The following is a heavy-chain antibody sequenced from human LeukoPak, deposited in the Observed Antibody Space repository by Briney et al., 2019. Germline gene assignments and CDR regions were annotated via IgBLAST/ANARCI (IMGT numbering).Heavy chain of an antibody. V-gene: IGHV1-69*13. CDR2: IIPIFGTA. Sequence: ASVKVSCKASGGTFSSYAISWVRQDPGQGLEWMGGIIPIFGTANYAQKFQGRVTITADESTSTAYMELSSLRSEDTAVYYCARDRGYSGYEINYYYYYGMDVWGQGTTVTVSS. CDR1: GGTFSSYA. D-gene: IGHD5-12*01. CDR3: ARDRGYSGYEINYYYYYGMDV. J-gene: IGHJ6*02.